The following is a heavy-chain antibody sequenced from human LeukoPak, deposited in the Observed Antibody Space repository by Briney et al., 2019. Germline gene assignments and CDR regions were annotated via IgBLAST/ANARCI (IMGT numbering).Heavy chain of an antibody. Sequence: ASVKVSCTVSGYTLAELSMHWVGQAPGKGLAWMGGFGPEDGETIYAQKFQGRVTMTEDTSRDTAYLELSTLRSEDTAVYYCATVSLGELSLPSSWGQGTLVTVSS. J-gene: IGHJ4*02. V-gene: IGHV1-24*01. CDR2: FGPEDGET. CDR3: ATVSLGELSLPSS. D-gene: IGHD3-16*02. CDR1: GYTLAELS.